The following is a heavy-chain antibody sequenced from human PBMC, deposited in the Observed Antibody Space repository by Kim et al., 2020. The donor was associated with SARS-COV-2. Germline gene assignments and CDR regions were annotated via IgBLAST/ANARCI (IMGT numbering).Heavy chain of an antibody. CDR2: INTDGRTT. V-gene: IGHV3-74*01. CDR1: GFTFSNHW. Sequence: GGSLRLSCAASGFTFSNHWMHWVRQAPGKGLVWVSRINTDGRTTNYADYVKGRFTISRDNTKNTLYLETNSLSAEDTAVYYCVRSTYVSSWFESWGQGTL. J-gene: IGHJ5*01. CDR3: VRSTYVSSWFES. D-gene: IGHD6-13*01.